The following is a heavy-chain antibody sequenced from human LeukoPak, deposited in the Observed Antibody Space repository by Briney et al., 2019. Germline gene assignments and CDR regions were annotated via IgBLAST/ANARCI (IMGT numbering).Heavy chain of an antibody. D-gene: IGHD3-22*01. CDR3: ARGHYDSSGYYWFDP. CDR1: GGSISSSSYY. J-gene: IGHJ5*02. V-gene: IGHV4-39*01. CDR2: IYYSGST. Sequence: PSETLSLTCTVSGGSISSSSYYWGWIRQPPGKGLEYIGSIYYSGSTYYNPSLRGRGTISVDTSKNQFSLKLSSVTAADTAVYYCARGHYDSSGYYWFDPWGQGTLVTVSS.